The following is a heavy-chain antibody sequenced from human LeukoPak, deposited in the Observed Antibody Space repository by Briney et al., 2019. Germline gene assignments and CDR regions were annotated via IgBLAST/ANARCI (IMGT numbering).Heavy chain of an antibody. D-gene: IGHD6-6*01. CDR1: GGSINNSY. CDR3: ARLSSLANIAARGRTWLDP. V-gene: IGHV4-59*01. CDR2: IYYSGST. J-gene: IGHJ5*02. Sequence: SETLSLTCTVSGGSINNSYWTWIRQPPGKGLEWIGHIYYSGSTNYSPSLKSRATIPVDTPKNQFSLKLSSVTAADTAVYYCARLSSLANIAARGRTWLDPWGQGSLVTVSS.